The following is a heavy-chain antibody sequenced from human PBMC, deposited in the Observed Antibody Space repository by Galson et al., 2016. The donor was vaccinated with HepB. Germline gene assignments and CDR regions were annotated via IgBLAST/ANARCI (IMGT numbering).Heavy chain of an antibody. V-gene: IGHV3-13*01. J-gene: IGHJ6*02. CDR2: IGTAGDT. CDR3: ARGGCSSTSCPYYPHYVMDV. Sequence: SLRLSCAASGFTFSSYDMHWVRQATGKGLEWVSAIGTAGDTYYPGSVKGRFTISRENAENSLDLQMNSLRAGDTAVYYCARGGCSSTSCPYYPHYVMDVWGQGTTVTVSS. D-gene: IGHD2-2*01. CDR1: GFTFSSYD.